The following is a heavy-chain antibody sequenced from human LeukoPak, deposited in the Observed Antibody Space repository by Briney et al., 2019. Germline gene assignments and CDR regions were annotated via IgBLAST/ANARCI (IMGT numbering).Heavy chain of an antibody. CDR1: GYTFSSYG. Sequence: ASVKVSCKASGYTFSSYGISWVRQAPGQGLEWMGWISSDNDKTNYGRKFQGRVTMTTDTSTTTVYMELRSLRSDDTAVYYCARGRIITIYGVDHHDAYDFWGQGTMVTVSS. CDR2: ISSDNDKT. J-gene: IGHJ3*01. V-gene: IGHV1-18*01. CDR3: ARGRIITIYGVDHHDAYDF. D-gene: IGHD3-3*01.